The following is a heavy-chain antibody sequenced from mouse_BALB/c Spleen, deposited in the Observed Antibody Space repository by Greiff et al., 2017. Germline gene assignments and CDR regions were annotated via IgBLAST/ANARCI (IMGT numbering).Heavy chain of an antibody. V-gene: IGHV7-3*02. D-gene: IGHD1-1*01. CDR1: GFTFTDYY. J-gene: IGHJ4*01. CDR2: IRNKANGYTS. Sequence: DVMLVESGGGLVQPGGSLRLSCATSGFTFTDYYMSWVRQPPGKALEWLGFIRNKANGYTSEYSASVKGRFTISRDNSQSILYLQMNTLRAEDSATYYCARDHYYVSPYYAMDYWGQGTSVTVSS. CDR3: ARDHYYVSPYYAMDY.